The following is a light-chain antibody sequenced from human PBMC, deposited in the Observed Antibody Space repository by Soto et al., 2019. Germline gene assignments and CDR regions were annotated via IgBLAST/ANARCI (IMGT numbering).Light chain of an antibody. CDR3: SSYTTSYFYV. CDR1: GRDIGAYDY. V-gene: IGLV2-14*01. CDR2: GVK. J-gene: IGLJ1*01. Sequence: LTQPASVSGSPGQSITISCTGSGRDIGAYDYVSFYQQHPGKAPKLIIYGVKNRPSGVSNRFSASKSAFTASLTISGLQTEDEADYYCSSYTTSYFYVFGPGTKVTVL.